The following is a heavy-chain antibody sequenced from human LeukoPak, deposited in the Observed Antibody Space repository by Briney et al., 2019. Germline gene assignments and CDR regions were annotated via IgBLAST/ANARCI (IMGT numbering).Heavy chain of an antibody. CDR2: ISSSGSTK. D-gene: IGHD3-10*02. V-gene: IGHV3-48*03. CDR3: ARAGRYVVRGVDGNMDV. J-gene: IGHJ6*03. CDR1: GFTFSSYE. Sequence: GGSLRLSCAASGFTFSSYEMNWVRQAPGKGLEWVSYISSSGSTKYYADSVKGRFTISRDNAKNSLYLQMNSLRAEHTAVYYCARAGRYVVRGVDGNMDVWGKGTTVTVSS.